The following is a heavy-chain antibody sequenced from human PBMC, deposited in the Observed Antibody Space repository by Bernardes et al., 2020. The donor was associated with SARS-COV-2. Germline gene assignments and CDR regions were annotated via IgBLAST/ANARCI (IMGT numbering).Heavy chain of an antibody. CDR3: PARFRLYSDFWAVILWGCLESWKLDY. J-gene: IGHJ4*01. Sequence: GGSLRLSCAASGFTFSSFGMSWVRQAPGQGLEWVSGFSGRRASPSYADSVKGRFTISRDTSKNTQRITARRNDYSLKRAGQCPARFRLYSDFWAVILWGCLESWKLDY. D-gene: IGHD3-3*01. CDR2: FSGRRASP. CDR1: GFTFSSFG. V-gene: IGHV3-23*01.